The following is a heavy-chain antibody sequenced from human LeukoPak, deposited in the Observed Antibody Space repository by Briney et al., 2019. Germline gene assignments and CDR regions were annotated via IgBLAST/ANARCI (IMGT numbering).Heavy chain of an antibody. CDR2: IYYSGST. V-gene: IGHV4-59*01. Sequence: KPSETLSLPRTVSCGRLRCYYWRWLPAPPGKGVEWIGYIYYSGSTNYNPSLKSRVTISVDTSKNQFSLKLSSVTAADTAVYYCARAMVGATPFQHWGQGTLVTVSS. CDR1: CGRLRCYY. J-gene: IGHJ1*01. D-gene: IGHD1-26*01. CDR3: ARAMVGATPFQH.